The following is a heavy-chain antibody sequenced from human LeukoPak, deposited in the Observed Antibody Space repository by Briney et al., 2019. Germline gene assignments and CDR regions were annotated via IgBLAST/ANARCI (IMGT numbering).Heavy chain of an antibody. CDR3: ARLWDSTGLYFYYYMEV. CDR2: YHIGNT. Sequence: SETLSLTCTVSGVSIRGDTYYWGWIRQPPGKGLEWIGNYHIGNTYYNPSLKSRVTISEDTSKNQFSLRVNSVTAADTAVYYCARLWDSTGLYFYYYMEVWSEGTTVTVSS. V-gene: IGHV4-39*01. CDR1: GVSIRGDTYY. J-gene: IGHJ6*03. D-gene: IGHD6-19*01.